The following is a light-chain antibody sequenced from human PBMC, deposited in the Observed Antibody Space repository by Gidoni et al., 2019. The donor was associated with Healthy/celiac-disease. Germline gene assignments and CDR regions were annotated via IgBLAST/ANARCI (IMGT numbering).Light chain of an antibody. V-gene: IGKV3-20*01. J-gene: IGKJ2*01. CDR1: QSVSSSY. CDR3: QQYGSSPYT. Sequence: EIVLTQSPGTLPLSPGERATLSCRARQSVSSSYLAWYQQKPGQAPRLLIYGASSRATGIPDRFSGSGSGTDFTLTISRLEPEDFAVYYCQQYGSSPYTFGQGTKLEIK. CDR2: GAS.